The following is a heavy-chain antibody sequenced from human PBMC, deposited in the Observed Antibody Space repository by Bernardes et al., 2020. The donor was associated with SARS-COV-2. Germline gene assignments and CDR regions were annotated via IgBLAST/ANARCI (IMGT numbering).Heavy chain of an antibody. CDR2: IYPDDSDT. V-gene: IGHV5-51*01. J-gene: IGHJ6*02. D-gene: IGHD2-21*01. CDR1: GYNFASDW. CDR3: ARWAPYCGGSTCYLGDYSFAMAV. Sequence: ESLQISCKGSGYNFASDWIGWVRQMPGKGLEWMGIIYPDDSDTRYSPSFQGQVTISADKSISTAYLQWSSLKASDTAMYYCARWAPYCGGSTCYLGDYSFAMAVWGQGTTVTVSS.